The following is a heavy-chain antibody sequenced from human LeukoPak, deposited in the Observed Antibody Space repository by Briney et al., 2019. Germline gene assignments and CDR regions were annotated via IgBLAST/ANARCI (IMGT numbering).Heavy chain of an antibody. D-gene: IGHD2-15*01. CDR2: IRYDGGNK. V-gene: IGHV3-30*02. CDR1: GFTFSSYA. J-gene: IGHJ4*02. CDR3: AKDRQGSQSSGEDY. Sequence: GGSLRLSCAASGFTFSSYAMHWVRQAPGKGLEWVAFIRYDGGNKYYADSVKGRFTISRDNSNNTLYLQMNSLRAEDTAVYYCAKDRQGSQSSGEDYWGQGTLVTVSS.